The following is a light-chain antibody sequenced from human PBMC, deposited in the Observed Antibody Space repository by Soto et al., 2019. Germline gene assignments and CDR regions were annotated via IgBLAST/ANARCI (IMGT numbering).Light chain of an antibody. CDR2: EVT. CDR3: GSFASSNAGV. CDR1: SSDVGAYNY. J-gene: IGLJ3*02. Sequence: QSALTQPPSASGSPGQSVTISCTGTSSDVGAYNYVSWYQQHAGKAPKLVIYEVTKRPSGVPELSSGNKAANTSSLTVSVLQAEDEDDYYCGSFASSNAGVFGGGTKLTVL. V-gene: IGLV2-8*01.